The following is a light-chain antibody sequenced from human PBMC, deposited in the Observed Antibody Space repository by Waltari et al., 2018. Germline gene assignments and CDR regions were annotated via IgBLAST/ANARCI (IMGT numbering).Light chain of an antibody. CDR2: LGS. V-gene: IGKV2-28*01. CDR1: QSLLHGNGLNY. CDR3: MQALQTPFI. J-gene: IGKJ3*01. Sequence: IVMTQSPLSLPVTPGAPASISCRSSQSLLHGNGLNYLDWYLQKPGQSPQLLIYLGSNRASGVPDRISGSGSGTDFTLKISRVEADDVGVYYCMQALQTPFIFGPGTKLDVK.